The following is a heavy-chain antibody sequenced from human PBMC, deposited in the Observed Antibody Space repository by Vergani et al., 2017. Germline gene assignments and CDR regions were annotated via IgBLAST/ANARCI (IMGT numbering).Heavy chain of an antibody. Sequence: QVQLQHWGAGLLKPSETLSLTCAVYGWSSIGYYCSWTRQPLGKGMEWFGEINLSGSTNYNPSLKSRVTVLVDTYKNQFSLKLSSVTAADTAVYYCARGGRRITIFGVDPGRYGMEVWGKGP. CDR3: ARGGRRITIFGVDPGRYGMEV. D-gene: IGHD3-3*01. V-gene: IGHV4-34*01. CDR2: INLSGST. J-gene: IGHJ6*04. CDR1: GWSSIGYY.